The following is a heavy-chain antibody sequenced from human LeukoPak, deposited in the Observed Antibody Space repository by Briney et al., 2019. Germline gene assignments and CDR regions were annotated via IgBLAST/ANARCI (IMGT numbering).Heavy chain of an antibody. CDR2: ISAYNGNT. D-gene: IGHD2-2*01. Sequence: ASLKVSCRASGYTDTSYGISGVRQATGQGLEWMGWISAYNGNTNYAQKLQGRVTMTTDTSTSTAYMELRSLRSDDTAVYYCERDGVVPAASEVGYYYGMDVWGQGTTVTVSS. CDR3: ERDGVVPAASEVGYYYGMDV. CDR1: GYTDTSYG. V-gene: IGHV1-18*01. J-gene: IGHJ6*02.